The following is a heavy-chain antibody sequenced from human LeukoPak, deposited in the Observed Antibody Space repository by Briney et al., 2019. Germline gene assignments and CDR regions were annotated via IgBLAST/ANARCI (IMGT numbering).Heavy chain of an antibody. Sequence: GGSLTLFCAASGFPFSSYSMNWVRQAPGKGLEWVSPISSSSSYIYYGDSVKGRFTISRDNAKNSLYRQMNSLRAEDTAVYYCARDRKYDSSGYYHYWGQGALVTVA. CDR3: ARDRKYDSSGYYHY. CDR1: GFPFSSYS. V-gene: IGHV3-21*01. J-gene: IGHJ4*02. D-gene: IGHD3-22*01. CDR2: ISSSSSYI.